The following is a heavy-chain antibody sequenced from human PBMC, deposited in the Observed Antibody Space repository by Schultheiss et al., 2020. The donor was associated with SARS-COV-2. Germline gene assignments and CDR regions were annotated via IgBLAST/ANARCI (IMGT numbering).Heavy chain of an antibody. D-gene: IGHD3-3*01. J-gene: IGHJ4*02. Sequence: GGSLRLSCAASGFTFSSYAMSWVRQAPGKGLEWVSAISGSGGSTYYADSVKGRFTISRDNAKNSLYLQMNSLRAEDTAVYYCARDGGIWSGYPLPFDYWGQGTLVTVSS. CDR1: GFTFSSYA. CDR2: ISGSGGST. CDR3: ARDGGIWSGYPLPFDY. V-gene: IGHV3-23*01.